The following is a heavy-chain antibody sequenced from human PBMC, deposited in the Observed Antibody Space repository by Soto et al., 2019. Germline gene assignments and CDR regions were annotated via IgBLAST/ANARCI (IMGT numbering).Heavy chain of an antibody. V-gene: IGHV1-3*05. Sequence: QVQLVQSGAEEKKPGASVKVSCKASGYTFTTYAIHWVRQAPGQRLEWMGWINAGNGNTRYSQKFQGRVTITRDTSASTAYMELSSLRSEDTAVYYCARGRYCSGGTCYGMDVLGQGPTVTVSS. D-gene: IGHD2-15*01. CDR3: ARGRYCSGGTCYGMDV. CDR2: INAGNGNT. CDR1: GYTFTTYA. J-gene: IGHJ6*02.